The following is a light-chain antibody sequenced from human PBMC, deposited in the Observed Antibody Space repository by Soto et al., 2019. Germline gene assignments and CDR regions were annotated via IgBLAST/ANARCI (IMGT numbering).Light chain of an antibody. CDR2: AAS. CDR3: KQLFDSPIT. V-gene: IGKV1-9*01. J-gene: IGKJ5*01. CDR1: QVISTS. Sequence: DIQLTQSPSFLSPSIGESVTITCLASQVISTSLAWYQVKPGKAPKLLIYAASTLASGVPSRFSATVSGTEFSLTITSLEPEDFATYYCKQLFDSPITFGQGTRLEIK.